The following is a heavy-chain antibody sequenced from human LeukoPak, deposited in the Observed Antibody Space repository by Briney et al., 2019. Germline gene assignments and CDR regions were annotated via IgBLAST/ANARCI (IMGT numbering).Heavy chain of an antibody. CDR2: ISAYNGNT. CDR3: ARDRGLRYFDWSPRENWFDP. Sequence: EASVKVSCTASGYTFTSYGISWVRQAPGQGLEWMGWISAYNGNTNYAQKLQGRVTMTTDTSTSTAYMELRSLRSDDTAVYYCARDRGLRYFDWSPRENWFDPWGQGTLVTVSS. V-gene: IGHV1-18*01. J-gene: IGHJ5*02. CDR1: GYTFTSYG. D-gene: IGHD3-9*01.